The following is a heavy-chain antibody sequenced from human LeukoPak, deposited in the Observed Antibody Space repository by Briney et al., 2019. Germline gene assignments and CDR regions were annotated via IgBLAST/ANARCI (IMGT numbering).Heavy chain of an antibody. CDR3: AKDRGYSFDC. D-gene: IGHD3-22*01. CDR2: ITNNGRST. V-gene: IGHV3-64*04. CDR1: GFTFSRYA. Sequence: AGGSLRLSCSASGFTFSRYAMHWVRQPPGKGLEYVSAITNNGRSTYYADSVKGRFSISRDNSKNTLFLQMNSLRAEDTAVYYCAKDRGYSFDCWGQGTLVTVSS. J-gene: IGHJ4*02.